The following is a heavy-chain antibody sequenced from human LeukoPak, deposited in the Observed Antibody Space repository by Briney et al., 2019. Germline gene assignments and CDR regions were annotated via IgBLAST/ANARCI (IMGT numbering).Heavy chain of an antibody. J-gene: IGHJ4*02. D-gene: IGHD5-18*01. V-gene: IGHV3-15*07. CDR3: ARDQLWFS. CDR2: IKTKTDGGTT. Sequence: GGSLRLSCAASGFIFSNAWMNWVRQAPGKGLEWVGRIKTKTDGGTTDFAAPLKGRFIISRDDSKKTVYLQMNSLRAEDTAVYYCARDQLWFSWGQGTLVTVSS. CDR1: GFIFSNAW.